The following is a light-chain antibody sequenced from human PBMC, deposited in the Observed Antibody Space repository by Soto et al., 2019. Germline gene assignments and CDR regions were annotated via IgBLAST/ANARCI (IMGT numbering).Light chain of an antibody. CDR1: ESVSNY. V-gene: IGKV3-11*01. CDR3: QQRSTWPLT. CDR2: DAY. Sequence: ESVLTQSPATLSLSPGERATLSCRASESVSNYLTWFQQKPGQAPRLLIYDAYKRATGIPARFSGSGSGTDFTLTISSLEPEAFAVYYCQQRSTWPLTFGGGTKVEI. J-gene: IGKJ4*01.